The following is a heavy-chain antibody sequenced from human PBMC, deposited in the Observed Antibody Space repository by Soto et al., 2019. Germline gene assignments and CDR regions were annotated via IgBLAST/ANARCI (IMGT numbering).Heavy chain of an antibody. Sequence: GGSLRLSCAASGFTFSSYAMSWVRQAPGKGLEWVSGISGGGRTTYYADSVKGRFTTSRDNSKNTLFLQMNSLTVGDTAVYYCAKCSSASCFKEGFDYWGQGTLVTVSS. CDR3: AKCSSASCFKEGFDY. D-gene: IGHD2-2*01. CDR1: GFTFSSYA. J-gene: IGHJ4*02. CDR2: ISGGGRTT. V-gene: IGHV3-23*01.